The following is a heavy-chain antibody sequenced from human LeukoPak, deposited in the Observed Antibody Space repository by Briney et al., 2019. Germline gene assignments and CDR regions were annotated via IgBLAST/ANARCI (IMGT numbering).Heavy chain of an antibody. CDR1: GFTFSSFE. V-gene: IGHV3-48*03. J-gene: IGHJ4*02. CDR2: ISTSGSTK. Sequence: GGSLRLSCAASGFTFSSFEMNWVRQAPGKGLEWLSHISTSGSTKYYANSVKGRFTISRDNAENSVYLQMNSLRAEDTAVYYCARATGTDYWGQGTLVTVSS. CDR3: ARATGTDY. D-gene: IGHD1-1*01.